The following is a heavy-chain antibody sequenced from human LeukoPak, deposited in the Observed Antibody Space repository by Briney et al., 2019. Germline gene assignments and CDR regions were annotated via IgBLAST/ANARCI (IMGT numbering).Heavy chain of an antibody. CDR2: ISGSGGST. Sequence: GGSLRLSCVVSGFTFSSYAMSWVRQAPGKGLEWVSGISGSGGSTYYADSVKGRFTISRDNTKNTLYLQMNSLRAEDTAVYYCAKDTYGSGSYYSFGAKYYFDYWGQGTLVTVSS. V-gene: IGHV3-23*01. J-gene: IGHJ4*02. D-gene: IGHD3-10*01. CDR3: AKDTYGSGSYYSFGAKYYFDY. CDR1: GFTFSSYA.